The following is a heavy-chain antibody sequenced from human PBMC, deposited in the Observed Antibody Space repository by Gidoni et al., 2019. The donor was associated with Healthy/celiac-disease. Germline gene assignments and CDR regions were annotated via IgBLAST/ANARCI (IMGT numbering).Heavy chain of an antibody. V-gene: IGHV3-64D*06. CDR2: ISSNGGST. Sequence: EVQLVESGGGLVQPGGSLRLSCSASGVTFSSYAMHGVRQAPGKGLEYVSAISSNGGSTYYADSVKGRFTISRDNSKNTLYLQMSSLRAEDTAVYYCVKDHWITMIVVVSPSAFDIWGQGTMVTVSS. D-gene: IGHD3-22*01. CDR3: VKDHWITMIVVVSPSAFDI. J-gene: IGHJ3*02. CDR1: GVTFSSYA.